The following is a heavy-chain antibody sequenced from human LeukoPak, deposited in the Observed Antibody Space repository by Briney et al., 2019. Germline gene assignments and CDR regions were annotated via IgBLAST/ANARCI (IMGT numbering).Heavy chain of an antibody. Sequence: GGSLRLSCVASGFTFGKYWMSWVRQAPGKGLEWVANIKLDGSEKNYVDSVKGRFTISRDNTKNSLYLQMNSLRAEDTAVFYCARDPGYSRPSSYGYFDHWGQGTLATVSS. CDR2: IKLDGSEK. D-gene: IGHD1-26*01. CDR3: ARDPGYSRPSSYGYFDH. CDR1: GFTFGKYW. V-gene: IGHV3-7*03. J-gene: IGHJ4*02.